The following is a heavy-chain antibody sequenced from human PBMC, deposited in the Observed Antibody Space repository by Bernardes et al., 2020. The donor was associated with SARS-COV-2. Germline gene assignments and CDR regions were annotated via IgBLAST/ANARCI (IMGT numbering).Heavy chain of an antibody. V-gene: IGHV4-59*01. J-gene: IGHJ6*02. Sequence: SETLSLTCTVSGGSISSYYWSWIRQPPGKGLEWIGYIYYSGSTNYNPSLKSRVTISVDTSKNQFSLKLSSVTAADTPVYYCARWGYSGSRTYCGMDVWGQGTTVTVSS. CDR1: GGSISSYY. CDR3: ARWGYSGSRTYCGMDV. CDR2: IYYSGST. D-gene: IGHD5-12*01.